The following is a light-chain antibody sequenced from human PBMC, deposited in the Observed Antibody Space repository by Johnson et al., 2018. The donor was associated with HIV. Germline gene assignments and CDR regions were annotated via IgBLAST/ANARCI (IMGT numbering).Light chain of an antibody. Sequence: QSVLTQPPSVSAAPGQKVTISCSGSSSNIGNNYVSWYQQLPGTAPKLLIYDNNKRPSGIPDRFSGSKSCTSATLGITGLQTGDEADYYCGTWVSSLSAGPYVFGTGTKVTVL. CDR3: GTWVSSLSAGPYV. J-gene: IGLJ1*01. V-gene: IGLV1-51*01. CDR2: DNN. CDR1: SSNIGNNY.